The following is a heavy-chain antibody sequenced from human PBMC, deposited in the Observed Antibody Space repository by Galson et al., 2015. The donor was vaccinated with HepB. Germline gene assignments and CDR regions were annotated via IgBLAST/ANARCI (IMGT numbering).Heavy chain of an antibody. D-gene: IGHD3-10*01. V-gene: IGHV4-61*05. CDR1: GGSISSSTYY. J-gene: IGHJ4*02. CDR3: ARRKYGSGSYSFDY. CDR2: IYYSGST. Sequence: LSLTCTVSGGSISSSTYYWAWIRQPPGKGLEWIGYIYYSGSTNYNPSLKSRVTISVDTSKNQFSLKLSSVTAADTAVYYCARRKYGSGSYSFDYWGQGTLVTVSS.